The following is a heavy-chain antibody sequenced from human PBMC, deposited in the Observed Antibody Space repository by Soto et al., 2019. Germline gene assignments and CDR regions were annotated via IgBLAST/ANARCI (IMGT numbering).Heavy chain of an antibody. CDR3: AAEFGVAGTGNWFDP. J-gene: IGHJ5*02. Sequence: SQTLSLTCVISGDSVSSNSAAWNWIRQSPSRGLEWLGRTCYRSQWYNDYAVSVKSRITIIPDTSKNQFSLQLNSVTPEDTAVYYCAAEFGVAGTGNWFDPWGQGTLVTVSS. D-gene: IGHD3-3*01. V-gene: IGHV6-1*01. CDR1: GDSVSSNSAA. CDR2: TCYRSQWYN.